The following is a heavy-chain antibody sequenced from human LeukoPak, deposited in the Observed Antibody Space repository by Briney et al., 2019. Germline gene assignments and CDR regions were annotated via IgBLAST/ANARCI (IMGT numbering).Heavy chain of an antibody. Sequence: SETLSLTCTVSGGSISSYYWSWIRQPPGKGLEWIGYIYYSGSTNYNPSLKSRVTISVDTSKNQFSLKLSSVTAADTAVYYCARTSYYYDSSGYFPYAFDIWGQGTMVTVSS. CDR1: GGSISSYY. D-gene: IGHD3-22*01. CDR3: ARTSYYYDSSGYFPYAFDI. CDR2: IYYSGST. J-gene: IGHJ3*02. V-gene: IGHV4-59*01.